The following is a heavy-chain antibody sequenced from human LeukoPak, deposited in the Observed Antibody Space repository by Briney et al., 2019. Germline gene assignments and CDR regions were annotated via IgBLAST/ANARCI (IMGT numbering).Heavy chain of an antibody. CDR1: GGSISSYY. CDR2: IYYSGST. V-gene: IGHV4-59*01. CDR3: ARATLLWLGEFDY. Sequence: SETLSLTCTVSGGSISSYYWSWIRQPPGKGLEWIGYIYYSGSTNYNPSLKSRVTISVDTSKNQFSLKLSSVTAADTAVYYCARATLLWLGEFDYWGQGTLVTVSS. D-gene: IGHD3-10*01. J-gene: IGHJ4*02.